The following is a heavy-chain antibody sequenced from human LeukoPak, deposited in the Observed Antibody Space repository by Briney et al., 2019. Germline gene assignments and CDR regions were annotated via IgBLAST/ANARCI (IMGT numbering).Heavy chain of an antibody. Sequence: ASVKVSCKASGDTFTRYGITWVRQAPGQGLEWMGWISGYNDNTQYAQKLQGRVTMTTDTSTSTAYMELRSLRSDDTAVYYCARVTYGSSGYYVDYWGQGTLVTVSS. D-gene: IGHD3-22*01. CDR2: ISGYNDNT. CDR3: ARVTYGSSGYYVDY. J-gene: IGHJ4*02. CDR1: GDTFTRYG. V-gene: IGHV1-18*01.